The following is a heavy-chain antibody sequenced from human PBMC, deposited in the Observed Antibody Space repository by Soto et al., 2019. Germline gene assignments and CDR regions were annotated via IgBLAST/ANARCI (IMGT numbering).Heavy chain of an antibody. CDR3: ARGSEADTAMVYYFDY. J-gene: IGHJ4*02. Sequence: SVKVSCKAAGGTFSSYAISWVRQAPGQGLEWMGGIIPIFGTANYAQKFQGRVTITADESTSTAYMELSSLRSENTAVYYCARGSEADTAMVYYFDYWGQGTLVTVSS. V-gene: IGHV1-69*13. D-gene: IGHD5-18*01. CDR2: IIPIFGTA. CDR1: GGTFSSYA.